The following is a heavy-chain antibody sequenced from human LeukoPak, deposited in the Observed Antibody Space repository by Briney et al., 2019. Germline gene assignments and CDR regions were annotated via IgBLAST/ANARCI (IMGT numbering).Heavy chain of an antibody. V-gene: IGHV4-39*07. J-gene: IGHJ6*02. CDR1: GDSIRRDNYY. Sequence: SETLSLTCTVSGDSIRRDNYYWGWIRQPPGKGLEWIGSIYYSGSTYYNPSLKSRVSISVDPSKSQFSLKLTSVTAADTAVYYCARDYTSMIRGVNYYGMDVWGQGTTVTVSS. D-gene: IGHD3-10*01. CDR2: IYYSGST. CDR3: ARDYTSMIRGVNYYGMDV.